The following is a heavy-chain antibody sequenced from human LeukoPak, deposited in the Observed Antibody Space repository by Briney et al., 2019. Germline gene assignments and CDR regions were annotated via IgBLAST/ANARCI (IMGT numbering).Heavy chain of an antibody. Sequence: GGSLRLSCTASGFAFDEHGMSWVRQVPGKGLEWASGINWSGGSTGYADPLRGRFTISRDNAKNSLYLQMDSLRAEDTALYYCARAPITSPFYFDYWGQGTLVTVSS. D-gene: IGHD2-2*01. V-gene: IGHV3-20*04. CDR3: ARAPITSPFYFDY. J-gene: IGHJ4*02. CDR2: INWSGGST. CDR1: GFAFDEHG.